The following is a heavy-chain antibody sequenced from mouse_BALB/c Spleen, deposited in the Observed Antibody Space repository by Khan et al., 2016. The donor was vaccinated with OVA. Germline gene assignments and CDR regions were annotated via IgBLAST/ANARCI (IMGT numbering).Heavy chain of an antibody. CDR1: GFSLTNYG. D-gene: IGHD2-4*01. Sequence: QVQLKESGPGLAAPSQSLSITCTISGFSLTNYGVHWVRQPPGKGLELLVVIWSDGSTTYNSGLKSRLTITKDNSQSQVFLKMNSLQTDDTAIYFCARQPYYHYNILDYWGQGTSVTVSS. CDR3: ARQPYYHYNILDY. V-gene: IGHV2-6-1*01. CDR2: IWSDGST. J-gene: IGHJ4*01.